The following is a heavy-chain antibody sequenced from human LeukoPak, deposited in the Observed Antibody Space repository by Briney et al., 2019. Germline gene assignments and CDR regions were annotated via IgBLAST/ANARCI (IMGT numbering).Heavy chain of an antibody. D-gene: IGHD3-10*01. CDR3: ARGLWFGDERSAFDI. V-gene: IGHV1-2*04. CDR2: INPNSGGT. CDR1: GYTFTGYY. J-gene: IGHJ3*02. Sequence: ASVKVSCKASGYTFTGYYMHWVRLAPGQGLEWMGWINPNSGGTNYAQKFQGWVTMTRDTSISTAYMELSRLRSDDTAVYYCARGLWFGDERSAFDIWGQGTMVTVSS.